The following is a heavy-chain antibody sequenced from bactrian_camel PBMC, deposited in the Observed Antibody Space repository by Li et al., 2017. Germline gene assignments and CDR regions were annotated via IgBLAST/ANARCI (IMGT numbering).Heavy chain of an antibody. CDR1: GVTSSTFR. CDR2: VSSQGLT. J-gene: IGHJ6*01. Sequence: VQLVESGGGSVQAGGTLRLSCVTSGVTSSTFRTSCMGWFRQSPGKEREGVAAVSSQGLTTFADSVKGRFNISKDNANNILALQMNSLKPEDTAKFYCAAYRTHLVYRCVLEEADLDYWGQGTQVTVS. D-gene: IGHD1*01. CDR3: AAYRTHLVYRCVLEEADLDY. V-gene: IGHV3S67*01.